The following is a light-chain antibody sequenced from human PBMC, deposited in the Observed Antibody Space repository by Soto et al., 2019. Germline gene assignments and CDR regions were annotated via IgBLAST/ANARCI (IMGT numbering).Light chain of an antibody. Sequence: QSALTQPASVSGSPGQSIAISCTGTSSDVGGYNYVSWYQQHPGKAPQLLIYDVTSRPSGVSDRFSGSKSGNTASLTISGLQAEDEADYYCYSYAGSTTSYVFGTGTKVTVL. J-gene: IGLJ1*01. V-gene: IGLV2-14*01. CDR1: SSDVGGYNY. CDR2: DVT. CDR3: YSYAGSTTSYV.